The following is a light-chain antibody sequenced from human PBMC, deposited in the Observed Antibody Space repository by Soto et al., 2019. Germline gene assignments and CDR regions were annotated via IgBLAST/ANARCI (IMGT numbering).Light chain of an antibody. CDR3: QHSXSPLGT. CDR2: AAS. V-gene: IGKV1-39*01. CDR1: QRISNY. J-gene: IGKJ1*01. Sequence: DIQMTQSPSSLSASVWDRVTITCRASQRISNYLNWYQHKAGKAPKVLIYAASSLQRGVPSRFSGSGYGTDFTLIISSLQHEDFATQYCQHSXSPLGTLGQGTXV.